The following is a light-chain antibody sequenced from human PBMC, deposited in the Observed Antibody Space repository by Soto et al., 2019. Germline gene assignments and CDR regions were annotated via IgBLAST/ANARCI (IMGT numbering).Light chain of an antibody. CDR2: AAS. CDR1: QDIRND. J-gene: IGKJ1*01. CDR3: LQDYNYPWT. Sequence: AIPMTQSPSSLSASVGDRVTITCRASQDIRNDLGWYQEKPRQAPKLLIYAASNLQSGVPSRFIGSGSGTDFTLTISSMQPEDFATYYCLQDYNYPWTFGQGTKVEV. V-gene: IGKV1-6*01.